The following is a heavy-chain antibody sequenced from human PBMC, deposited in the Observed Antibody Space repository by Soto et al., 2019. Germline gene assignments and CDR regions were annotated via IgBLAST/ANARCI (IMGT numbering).Heavy chain of an antibody. Sequence: EVQLVESGGGLIQPGGSLRLSCATSGFTVSSNYMSWVRQAPGKGLEWVSVIYSGGSTYYAHSVKGRFTISRDNSKNTLYLQMNSLRAEDTAVYYCARDSYDYVWGSYRQFDYWGQGTLVTVSS. D-gene: IGHD3-16*02. V-gene: IGHV3-53*01. CDR1: GFTVSSNY. J-gene: IGHJ4*02. CDR2: IYSGGST. CDR3: ARDSYDYVWGSYRQFDY.